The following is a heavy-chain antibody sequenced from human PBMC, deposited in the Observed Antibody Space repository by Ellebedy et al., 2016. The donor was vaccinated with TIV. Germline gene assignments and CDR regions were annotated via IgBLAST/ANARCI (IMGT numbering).Heavy chain of an antibody. J-gene: IGHJ4*02. CDR2: INPTSGSS. CDR3: ARGDNYYFDSSGYYYSY. V-gene: IGHV1-46*01. D-gene: IGHD3-22*01. CDR1: GYTFTSYY. Sequence: ASVKVSCKASGYTFTSYYFYWVRQAPGQGLEWMRIINPTSGSSNYAQKFQGRVTMTRDTSTSTVYMELSSLRSEDTAVYYCARGDNYYFDSSGYYYSYWGQGTLVTVSS.